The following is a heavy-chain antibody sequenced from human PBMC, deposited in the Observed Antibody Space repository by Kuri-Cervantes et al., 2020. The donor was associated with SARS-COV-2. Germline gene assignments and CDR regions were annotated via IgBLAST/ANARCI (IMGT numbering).Heavy chain of an antibody. D-gene: IGHD6-19*01. Sequence: ESLKTSCTVSGGSISSSSYYWGWIRQPPGKGLEWIGSTYYSGSTYYNPSLKSRVTISVDTSKNQFSLKLSSVTAADTAVYYCARHARGWYRDDYWGQGTLVTVFS. V-gene: IGHV4-39*01. CDR3: ARHARGWYRDDY. CDR2: TYYSGST. CDR1: GGSISSSSYY. J-gene: IGHJ4*02.